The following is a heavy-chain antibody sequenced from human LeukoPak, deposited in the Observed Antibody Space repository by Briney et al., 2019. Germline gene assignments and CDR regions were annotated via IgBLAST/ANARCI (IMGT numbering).Heavy chain of an antibody. CDR3: ARDRLRGDLTGESLY. V-gene: IGHV1-18*01. CDR2: ISAYNGNT. D-gene: IGHD4-17*01. CDR1: GYPFDNFG. Sequence: AAVKVSCKASGYPFDNFGLTWVRQAPGHGLEWMGWISAYNGNTHHAQKFRDRLTLTTDTSTSTAYLELRSLKSDDTAVYYCARDRLRGDLTGESLYWGQGTLVTVSS. J-gene: IGHJ4*02.